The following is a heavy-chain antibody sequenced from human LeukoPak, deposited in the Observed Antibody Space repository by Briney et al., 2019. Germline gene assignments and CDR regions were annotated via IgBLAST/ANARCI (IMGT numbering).Heavy chain of an antibody. V-gene: IGHV3-23*01. J-gene: IGHJ4*02. D-gene: IGHD1-26*01. CDR3: AKVQWELLGYFDY. CDR1: GSTFSSYA. Sequence: GGSLRLSCAASGSTFSSYAMSWVRQAPGKGLEWVSAISGSGGSTYYADSVKGRFTISRDNSKNTLYLQMNSLRAEDTAVYYCAKVQWELLGYFDYWGQGTLVTVSS. CDR2: ISGSGGST.